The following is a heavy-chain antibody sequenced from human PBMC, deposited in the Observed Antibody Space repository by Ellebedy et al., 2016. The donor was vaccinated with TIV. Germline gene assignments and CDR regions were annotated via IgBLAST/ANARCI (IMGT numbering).Heavy chain of an antibody. CDR3: ARHRREYYTSGSYYGYYYYMDV. V-gene: IGHV4-39*01. CDR2: IYYSGST. J-gene: IGHJ6*03. D-gene: IGHD3-10*01. CDR1: GGSISSSSYY. Sequence: SETLSLTCTVSGGSISSSSYYWGWIRQPPGKGLEWIGSIYYSGSTYYNPSLKSRVTISVDTSKNQFSLKLSSVTAADTAVYYCARHRREYYTSGSYYGYYYYMDVWGKGTTVTVSS.